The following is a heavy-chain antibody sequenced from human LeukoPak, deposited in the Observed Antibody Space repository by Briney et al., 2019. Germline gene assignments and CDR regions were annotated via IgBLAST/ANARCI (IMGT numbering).Heavy chain of an antibody. V-gene: IGHV4-34*01. J-gene: IGHJ5*02. Sequence: PSETLSLTCAVYGGSFSGYYWSWIRQPPGKGLEWIGEINHSGSTNYNPSLKSRVTISVDTSKNQFSLKLSSVTAADTAVYYCASGNYYDSSGHPSWFDPWGQGTLVTVSS. D-gene: IGHD3-22*01. CDR2: INHSGST. CDR1: GGSFSGYY. CDR3: ASGNYYDSSGHPSWFDP.